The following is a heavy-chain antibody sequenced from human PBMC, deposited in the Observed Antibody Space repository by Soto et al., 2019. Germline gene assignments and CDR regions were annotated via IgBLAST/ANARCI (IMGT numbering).Heavy chain of an antibody. D-gene: IGHD2-15*01. CDR2: ISGLSATT. V-gene: IGHV3-48*02. CDR3: TRGGAARPDY. Sequence: DVVLVNSGGGFVRPGESLRLSCGASGFRFTSFGMNWVRQGPGKGLEWLSYISGLSATTYYADSVRGRFTVSRDNDMNLLFLQLNNLRDDDTAVYYCTRGGAARPDYWGQGSRVVVPS. J-gene: IGHJ4*02. CDR1: GFRFTSFG.